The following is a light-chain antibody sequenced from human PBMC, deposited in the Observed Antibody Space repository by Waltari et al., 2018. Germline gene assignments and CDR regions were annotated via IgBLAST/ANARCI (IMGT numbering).Light chain of an antibody. CDR1: QSISSW. CDR2: KAS. Sequence: DIQMTQSPSTLSASVGDRVTITCRASQSISSWLAWYQHKPGKAPKLLIYKASSLESGVPSRFSGSGSGTEFTLTISSLQPDDFATYYCQQYNSYRGTFGQGTKVEIK. V-gene: IGKV1-5*03. CDR3: QQYNSYRGT. J-gene: IGKJ1*01.